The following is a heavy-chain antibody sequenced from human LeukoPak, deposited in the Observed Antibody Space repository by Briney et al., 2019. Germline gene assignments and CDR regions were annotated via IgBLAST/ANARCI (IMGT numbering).Heavy chain of an antibody. D-gene: IGHD6-19*01. J-gene: IGHJ4*02. CDR1: GFTFSSYA. CDR2: ISGSGGST. V-gene: IGHV3-23*01. CDR3: AKDNPSPGDSSGWYSGKPFRRYNY. Sequence: PGGSLRLSCAASGFTFSSYAMSWVRQAPGKGLEWVSAISGSGGSTYYADSVKGRFTISRDNSKNTLYLQMNSLRAEDTAVYYCAKDNPSPGDSSGWYSGKPFRRYNYWGQGTLVTVSS.